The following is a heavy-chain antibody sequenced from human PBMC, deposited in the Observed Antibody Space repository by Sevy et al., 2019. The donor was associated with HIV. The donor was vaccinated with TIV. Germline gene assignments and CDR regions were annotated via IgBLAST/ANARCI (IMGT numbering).Heavy chain of an antibody. CDR2: IKQEGSEK. V-gene: IGHV3-7*03. Sequence: GGSLRLSCAASGFTFSSYWMSWVRQAPGKGLEWVANIKQEGSEKYYVDSVKGRFTIPRDNGKNSLYLQMNSLRDEDTAVDYCARIRGIMITFGGVIHDAFDIWGQGTMVTVSS. CDR1: GFTFSSYW. CDR3: ARIRGIMITFGGVIHDAFDI. J-gene: IGHJ3*02. D-gene: IGHD3-16*02.